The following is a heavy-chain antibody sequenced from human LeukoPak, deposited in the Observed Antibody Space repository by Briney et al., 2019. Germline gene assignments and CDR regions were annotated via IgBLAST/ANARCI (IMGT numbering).Heavy chain of an antibody. D-gene: IGHD3-3*02. CDR2: LYSGDTT. CDR1: GFTGATKY. J-gene: IGHJ2*01. Sequence: GGSLTLSCEASGFTGATKYMNWVRQAPGKGLEWVSILYSGDTTYYSDSVKGRFTVSRDSSKNTLYLHINSLRAEDTAVYYCARVGDHFHWYLDLWGRGALVTASS. V-gene: IGHV3-53*01. CDR3: ARVGDHFHWYLDL.